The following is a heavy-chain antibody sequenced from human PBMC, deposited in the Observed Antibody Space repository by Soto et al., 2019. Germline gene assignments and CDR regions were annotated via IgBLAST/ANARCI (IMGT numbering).Heavy chain of an antibody. J-gene: IGHJ4*02. CDR1: GFSFNTW. D-gene: IGHD5-12*01. CDR2: INSAWSST. CDR3: TRGASGYGNFDY. V-gene: IGHV3-74*01. Sequence: EVQLVESGGGVVQPGGSLRLSCAASGFSFNTWMHWVRQAPGKGLVWLSRINSAWSSTTYADSVEGRFFVSRDNAKNTLYLQINSLTADDTAVYYCTRGASGYGNFDYWGQGVLLTVSS.